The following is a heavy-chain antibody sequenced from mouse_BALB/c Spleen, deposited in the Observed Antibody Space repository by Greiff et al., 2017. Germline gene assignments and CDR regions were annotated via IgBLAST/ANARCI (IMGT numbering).Heavy chain of an antibody. CDR2: ISNGGGST. J-gene: IGHJ2*01. CDR1: GFTFSSYT. Sequence: EVKLQESGGGLVQPGGSLKLSCAASGFTFSSYTMSWVRQTPEKRLEWVAYISNGGGSTYYPDTVKGRFTISRDNAKNTLYLQMSSLKSEDTAMYYCARVDSFEYYFDYWGQGTTLTVSS. V-gene: IGHV5-12-2*01. CDR3: ARVDSFEYYFDY. D-gene: IGHD3-2*01.